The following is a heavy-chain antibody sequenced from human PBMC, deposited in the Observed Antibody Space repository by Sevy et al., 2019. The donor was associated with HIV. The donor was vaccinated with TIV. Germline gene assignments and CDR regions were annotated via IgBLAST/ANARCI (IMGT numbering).Heavy chain of an antibody. CDR2: IFESGNT. D-gene: IGHD3-3*01. J-gene: IGHJ4*01. CDR1: GDSVSGSS. V-gene: IGHV4-59*08. Sequence: SETLSLFCSVSGDSVSGSSWSGIRQPPGKGLEWIGNIFESGNTNYYPSLKTRATISVDTSKNQFSLQLASVAAADTAVYYCARLNFWTGYYPAMYYFDTWGRGTLVTVSS. CDR3: ARLNFWTGYYPAMYYFDT.